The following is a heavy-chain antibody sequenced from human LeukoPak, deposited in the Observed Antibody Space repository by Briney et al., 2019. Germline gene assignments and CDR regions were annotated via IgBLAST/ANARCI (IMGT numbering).Heavy chain of an antibody. V-gene: IGHV3-30*18. Sequence: PGRSLRLSCAASGSTFSSYGMHWVRQAPGKGLEWVAVISSGGSNKNYEDSVKGRCSISRDNSKNTLYLQMNSLRAEDTAIYYCAKEDYYGSGSYLGYWGQGTLVTVSS. CDR2: ISSGGSNK. CDR1: GSTFSSYG. D-gene: IGHD3-10*01. J-gene: IGHJ4*02. CDR3: AKEDYYGSGSYLGY.